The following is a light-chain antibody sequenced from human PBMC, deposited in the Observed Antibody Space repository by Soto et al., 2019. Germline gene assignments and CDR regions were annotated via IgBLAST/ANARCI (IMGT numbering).Light chain of an antibody. V-gene: IGLV2-14*01. Sequence: QAALTQRASVSGCPGQSITISFTGTSSDVGGYKFVSWYQQRPGKAPKLMIYEVSNRPSGVSSRFSGSKSGNTASLTISGLQAEDEADYYCGSSTGSIYVFGTGTKVTVL. J-gene: IGLJ1*01. CDR1: SSDVGGYKF. CDR2: EVS. CDR3: GSSTGSIYV.